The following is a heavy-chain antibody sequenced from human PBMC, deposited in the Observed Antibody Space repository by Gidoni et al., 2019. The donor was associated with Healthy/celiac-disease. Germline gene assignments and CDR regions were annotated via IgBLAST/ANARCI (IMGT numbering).Heavy chain of an antibody. CDR2: IYYSWST. CDR3: ARASGLVSWFDP. D-gene: IGHD7-27*01. CDR1: FCSISSVGYY. V-gene: IGHV4-31*03. Sequence: QVQLQESGPGLVKPSQTLSLTCTFSFCSISSVGYYWSWIRQHPGKGLDWIGYIYYSWSTYYNPSLKSRVTIAVDTSKNQFSLKLSSVTAADTAVYYCARASGLVSWFDPWGQGTLVTVSS. J-gene: IGHJ5*02.